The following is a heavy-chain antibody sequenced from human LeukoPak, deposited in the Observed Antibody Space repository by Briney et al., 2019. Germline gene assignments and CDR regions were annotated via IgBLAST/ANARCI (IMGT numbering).Heavy chain of an antibody. Sequence: GGSLRLSCAASGFTFSSYAMSWVRQAPGKGLEWVSTFTGGDGSAYYADSVKGRFTISRDNSKNTLYLQMNSLRAEDTALYYCAKEGFDYWGQGTLVTVSS. CDR1: GFTFSSYA. CDR2: FTGGDGSA. V-gene: IGHV3-23*01. J-gene: IGHJ4*02. CDR3: AKEGFDY.